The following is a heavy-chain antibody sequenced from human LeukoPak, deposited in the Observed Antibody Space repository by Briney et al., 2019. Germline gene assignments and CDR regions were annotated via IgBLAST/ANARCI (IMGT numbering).Heavy chain of an antibody. D-gene: IGHD3-16*02. CDR1: GGSISSYY. CDR2: IYYSGST. V-gene: IGHV4-59*01. J-gene: IGHJ4*02. Sequence: PSETLSLTCTVSGGSISSYYWSWIRQPPGKGLEWIGYIYYSGSTNCNPSLKSRVTISVDTSKNQFSLRLSSVTAADTAVYYCARGFDYVWGSHRALGYWGQGTLVTVSS. CDR3: ARGFDYVWGSHRALGY.